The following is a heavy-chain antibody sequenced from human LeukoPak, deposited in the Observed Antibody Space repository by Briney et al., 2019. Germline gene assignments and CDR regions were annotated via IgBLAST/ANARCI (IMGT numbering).Heavy chain of an antibody. CDR1: GFTFSTFA. CDR2: IFPSGGEI. D-gene: IGHD2-15*01. J-gene: IGHJ4*02. V-gene: IGHV3-23*01. Sequence: GGSLRLSCEASGFTFSTFAMIWVRQPPGKGLEWVSSIFPSGGEIHYADSVRGRFTISRDNSKSTLSLQMNSLRAEDTAVYYCARSGRYCSGGSCYQEASLDYWGQGTLVTVSS. CDR3: ARSGRYCSGGSCYQEASLDY.